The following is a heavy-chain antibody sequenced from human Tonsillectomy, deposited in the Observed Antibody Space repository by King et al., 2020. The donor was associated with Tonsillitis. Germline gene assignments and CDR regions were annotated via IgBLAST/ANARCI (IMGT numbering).Heavy chain of an antibody. CDR3: SSEGTSYGFHSPDS. V-gene: IGHV3-15*02. CDR1: GFPLSDAW. J-gene: IGHJ4*02. CDR2: IKSISRGGTP. D-gene: IGHD5-18*01. Sequence: EVHLVESGGALVKPEGSLRLSCVVSGFPLSDAWVSWVRQAPGKGLEWVGRIKSISRGGTPAYAAPVKGRFTISRDESNNILYLQMNSLKIEDTAVYYCSSEGTSYGFHSPDSWGQGTQVTVSS.